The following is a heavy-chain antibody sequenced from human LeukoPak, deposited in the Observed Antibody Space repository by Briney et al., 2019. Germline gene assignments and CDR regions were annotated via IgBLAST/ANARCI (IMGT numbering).Heavy chain of an antibody. Sequence: ASVKVSCKASGYTFTRYYMHWVRQAHGQGLEWMGIINPSGGSTSYVQKFQGRVTMTRDTSTSTVYMELSSLRSEDTAVYYCARDRGCSGGSCYVNWFDPWGQGTLVTVSS. J-gene: IGHJ5*02. CDR1: GYTFTRYY. V-gene: IGHV1-46*01. CDR2: INPSGGST. CDR3: ARDRGCSGGSCYVNWFDP. D-gene: IGHD2-15*01.